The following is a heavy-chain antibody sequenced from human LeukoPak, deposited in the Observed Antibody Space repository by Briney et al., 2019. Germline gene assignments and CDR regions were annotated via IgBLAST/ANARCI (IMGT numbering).Heavy chain of an antibody. CDR2: IIPIFGTA. CDR1: GGTFSSYA. D-gene: IGHD2-15*01. J-gene: IGHJ6*03. Sequence: ASVKVSCKASGGTFSSYAISWVRRAPGQGLEWMGGIIPIFGTANYAQKFQGRVTITTDESTSTAYMELSSLRSEDTAVYYCARAGSEIRWGGSSSTYYYYMDVWGKGTTVTVSS. V-gene: IGHV1-69*05. CDR3: ARAGSEIRWGGSSSTYYYYMDV.